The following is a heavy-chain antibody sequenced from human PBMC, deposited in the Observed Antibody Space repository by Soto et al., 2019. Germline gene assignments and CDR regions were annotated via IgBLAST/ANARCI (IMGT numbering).Heavy chain of an antibody. D-gene: IGHD3-10*01. CDR3: AGEGVGGMVF. Sequence: QVQLVQSGAEVKKPGASVKVSCKASGYTFTSYDINWVRQATGQGLEWMGWMAPNSAYTGSAQTFQGRVTIPGNTSTSTAYMELSSLRSENTAVYSGAGEGVGGMVFWGQGTTVTVSS. CDR1: GYTFTSYD. J-gene: IGHJ6*02. CDR2: MAPNSAYT. V-gene: IGHV1-8*01.